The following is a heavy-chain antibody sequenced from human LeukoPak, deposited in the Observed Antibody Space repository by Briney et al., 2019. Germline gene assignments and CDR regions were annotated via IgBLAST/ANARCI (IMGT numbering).Heavy chain of an antibody. V-gene: IGHV3-23*01. J-gene: IGHJ6*02. CDR2: ITGSGGNT. Sequence: GGSLRLSCEASGFTFSNYAMSWVRQAPGMGLEWVSVITGSGGNTYYADSVKGRFTISKDNSKNTVYLQMSSLRVDDTAVHYCAKAASSSWPSYYYGMDVWGQGTTVTVSS. CDR1: GFTFSNYA. D-gene: IGHD6-13*01. CDR3: AKAASSSWPSYYYGMDV.